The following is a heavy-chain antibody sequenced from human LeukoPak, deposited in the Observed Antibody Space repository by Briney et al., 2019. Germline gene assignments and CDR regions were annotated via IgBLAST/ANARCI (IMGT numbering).Heavy chain of an antibody. J-gene: IGHJ4*02. D-gene: IGHD6-6*01. Sequence: PGGSLRLSCAASGFTFNNYAMNWVRQAPGKGLEWVSHISPSGDSTYYSDSVKGRFTISRDSSKNTLSLQMNSLRAEDTAVYYCAKGGSSSRVDYWGQGTLVTVSS. CDR2: ISPSGDST. CDR1: GFTFNNYA. CDR3: AKGGSSSRVDY. V-gene: IGHV3-23*01.